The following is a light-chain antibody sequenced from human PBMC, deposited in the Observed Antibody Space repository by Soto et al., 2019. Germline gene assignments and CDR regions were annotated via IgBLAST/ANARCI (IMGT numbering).Light chain of an antibody. CDR2: DAS. Sequence: EIVLTQSPATLSLSPGERATLSCRASQSVSSYFTWYQQKPGQAPRLLTYDASNRATGIPARFSGSGSGTDFTLTISSLEPDDFAVYYCQQRGNWPVTFGQGTRVDIK. CDR3: QQRGNWPVT. J-gene: IGKJ1*01. V-gene: IGKV3-11*01. CDR1: QSVSSY.